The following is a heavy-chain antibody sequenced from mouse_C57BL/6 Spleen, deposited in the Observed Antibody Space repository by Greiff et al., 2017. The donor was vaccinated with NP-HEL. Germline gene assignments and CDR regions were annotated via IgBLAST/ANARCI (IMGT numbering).Heavy chain of an antibody. D-gene: IGHD6-1*01. CDR1: GFTFTDYY. Sequence: EVHLVESGGGLVQPGGSLSLSCAASGFTFTDYYMSWVRQPPGKALEWLGFIRNKANGYTTEYSASVKGRFTISRDHSQSILYLQMNALRAEYSATYSCERYPSHYAMEYWGQGTSVTVSS. CDR3: ERYPSHYAMEY. CDR2: IRNKANGYTT. J-gene: IGHJ4*01. V-gene: IGHV7-3*01.